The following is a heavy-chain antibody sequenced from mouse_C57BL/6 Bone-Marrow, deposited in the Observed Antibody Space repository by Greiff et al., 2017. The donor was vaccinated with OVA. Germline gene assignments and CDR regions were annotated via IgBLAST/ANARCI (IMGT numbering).Heavy chain of an antibody. Sequence: EVQLQESGAELVRPGASVKLSCTASGFNIKDDYMHWVKQRPEQGLEWIGWIDPENGDTEYASKFQGKATITADTSSNTAYLQLSSLTSEDTAVYYCTTLWSYFDYWGQGTTLTVSS. D-gene: IGHD1-1*01. J-gene: IGHJ2*01. CDR3: TTLWSYFDY. V-gene: IGHV14-4*01. CDR2: IDPENGDT. CDR1: GFNIKDDY.